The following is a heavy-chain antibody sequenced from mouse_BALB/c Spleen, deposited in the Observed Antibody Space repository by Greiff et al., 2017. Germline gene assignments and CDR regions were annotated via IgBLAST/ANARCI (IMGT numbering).Heavy chain of an antibody. CDR2: ISSGSSTI. Sequence: EVMLVESGGGLVQPGGSRKLSCAASGFTFSSFGMHWVRQAPEKGLEWVAYISSGSSTIYYADTVKGRFTISRDNPKNTLFLQMTSLRSEDTAMYYCARTWDGFDYWGQGTTLTVSS. D-gene: IGHD4-1*01. CDR1: GFTFSSFG. CDR3: ARTWDGFDY. V-gene: IGHV5-17*02. J-gene: IGHJ2*01.